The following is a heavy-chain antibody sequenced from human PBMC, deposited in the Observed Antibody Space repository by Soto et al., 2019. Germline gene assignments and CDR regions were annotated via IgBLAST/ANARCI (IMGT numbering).Heavy chain of an antibody. V-gene: IGHV3-30-3*01. D-gene: IGHD1-20*01. CDR3: ARDNCDPDPYYFDY. Sequence: QVQLVESGGGVVQPGRSLRLSCAASGFTFSSYAMHWVRKAPGKGLEWVAVISYDGSNKYYADSVKGRFTISRDNYKNTLYLHMNSLRAEDTAVYYCARDNCDPDPYYFDYWGQGTLVTVSS. CDR2: ISYDGSNK. J-gene: IGHJ4*02. CDR1: GFTFSSYA.